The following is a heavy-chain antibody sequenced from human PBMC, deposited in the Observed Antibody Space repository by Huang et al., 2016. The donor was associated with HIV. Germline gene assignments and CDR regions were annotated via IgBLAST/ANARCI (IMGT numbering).Heavy chain of an antibody. CDR1: GDSIRSGGYY. V-gene: IGHV4-30-4*08. CDR2: IYYSGSS. D-gene: IGHD3-3*01. CDR3: ARAPATHSVFFY. J-gene: IGHJ4*02. Sequence: QVQLQESGPGLVKPSQTLSLTCTVSGDSIRSGGYYWTWIRQSPAKGLEWSGYIYYSGSSDYNPSLKSRVSSSIDAFKNRVSLKLKSVTVADTAVYYCARAPATHSVFFYWGQGTLVTVSA.